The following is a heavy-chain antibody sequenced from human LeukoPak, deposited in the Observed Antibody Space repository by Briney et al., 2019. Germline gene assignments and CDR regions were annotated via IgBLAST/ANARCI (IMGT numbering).Heavy chain of an antibody. CDR3: ATGEGGSYPRLYFDD. CDR2: ISYDGRNK. D-gene: IGHD1-26*01. J-gene: IGHJ4*02. Sequence: PGRSLRLSCAASEFTFSSYAMHWVRQAPGKGLEWVAVISYDGRNKYYADSVKGRFTISRDNSKNTLYLQMNSLRAEDTAVYYCATGEGGSYPRLYFDDWGQGTLVTVSS. CDR1: EFTFSSYA. V-gene: IGHV3-30*04.